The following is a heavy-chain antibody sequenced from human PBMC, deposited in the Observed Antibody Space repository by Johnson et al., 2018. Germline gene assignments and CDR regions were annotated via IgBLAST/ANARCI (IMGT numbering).Heavy chain of an antibody. D-gene: IGHD2-15*01. Sequence: QVQLQESGPGLVKPSETLSLTCTVSGGSISSYYWSWIRQPPGKGLEWIGYIYYSGSTNYNPSLKSRVTISVDTSKNQFSLKPSSVTAADAAVYFCARENGVGCSGGTCYSTSVFPYYYYYYGMDVWGQGTTVTVSS. CDR1: GGSISSYY. V-gene: IGHV4-59*01. CDR3: ARENGVGCSGGTCYSTSVFPYYYYYYGMDV. J-gene: IGHJ6*02. CDR2: IYYSGST.